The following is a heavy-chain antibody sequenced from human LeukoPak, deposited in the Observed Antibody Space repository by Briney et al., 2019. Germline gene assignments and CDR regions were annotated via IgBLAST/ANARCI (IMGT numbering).Heavy chain of an antibody. J-gene: IGHJ4*02. CDR1: GGSINSNSYY. Sequence: SETLSLTCTVSGGSINSNSYYWGWIRQPPGKGLEWIGSIYYSGSTYYNPSLKSRVTISVDTSKNQFSLKLSSVTAADTAVYYCAKTNHYDILTGYYMWRGVGYWGQGTLVTVSS. CDR3: AKTNHYDILTGYYMWRGVGY. CDR2: IYYSGST. V-gene: IGHV4-39*01. D-gene: IGHD3-9*01.